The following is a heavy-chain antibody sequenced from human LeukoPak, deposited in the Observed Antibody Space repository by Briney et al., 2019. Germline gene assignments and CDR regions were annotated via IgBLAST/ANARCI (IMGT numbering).Heavy chain of an antibody. CDR2: IIPILGIA. Sequence: SVKVSCKASGCTFSSYAFSWVRQAPGQGLEWMGRIIPILGIANYAQKFQGRVTITADKSKSPAYMELSSLRSADTAVYYCVLIPYCTTVTCYYFDYWGQGTLVTVSS. D-gene: IGHD2-8*01. CDR1: GCTFSSYA. CDR3: VLIPYCTTVTCYYFDY. J-gene: IGHJ4*02. V-gene: IGHV1-69*04.